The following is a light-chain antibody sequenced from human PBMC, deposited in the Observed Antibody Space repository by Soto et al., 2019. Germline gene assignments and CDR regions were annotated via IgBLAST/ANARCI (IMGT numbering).Light chain of an antibody. J-gene: IGKJ2*01. V-gene: IGKV3D-15*01. CDR1: QSVSSN. CDR3: QHYNNWPYT. Sequence: EIVMTQSPATLSVSPGERATLSCRASQSVSSNLAWYQQKPGQAPRLLIYGASTSTTDIPARFSGSGSGTDFTLTIGSLQSEDFAVYYCQHYNNWPYTFGQGTKLEIK. CDR2: GAS.